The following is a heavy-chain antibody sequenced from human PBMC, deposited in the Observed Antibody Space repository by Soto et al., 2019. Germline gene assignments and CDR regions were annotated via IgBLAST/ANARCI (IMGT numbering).Heavy chain of an antibody. D-gene: IGHD3-22*01. CDR3: ATAYVYDFENSNYYRDAFDI. V-gene: IGHV5-51*01. CDR1: GYSFSFYW. CDR2: MYPDDSDI. J-gene: IGHJ3*02. Sequence: GESLKISCKASGYSFSFYWIGWVRQMPGKGLEWMAIMYPDDSDIRYSPSFEAHVTISADKSTSTAFLQWSSLRASDTAMYYCATAYVYDFENSNYYRDAFDIWGQGTLVTVSS.